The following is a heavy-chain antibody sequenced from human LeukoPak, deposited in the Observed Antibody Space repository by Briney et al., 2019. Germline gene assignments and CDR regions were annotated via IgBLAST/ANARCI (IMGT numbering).Heavy chain of an antibody. CDR3: ARERRGSFDY. CDR2: ISYDGSNK. CDR1: GFTFSSYA. D-gene: IGHD3-10*01. J-gene: IGHJ4*02. Sequence: GRSLRLSYAASGFTFSSYAMHWVRQAPGKGLAWVAVISYDGSNKYYADSVKGRFTISRDNSKNTLYLQMNSLRAEDTAVYYCARERRGSFDYWGQGTLVTVSS. V-gene: IGHV3-30*04.